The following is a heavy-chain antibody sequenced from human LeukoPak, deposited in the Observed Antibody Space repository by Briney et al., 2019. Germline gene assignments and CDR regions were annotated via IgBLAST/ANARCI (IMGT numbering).Heavy chain of an antibody. V-gene: IGHV5-51*01. CDR3: ARLNGAYSGYGPVDY. CDR2: IYPGDSDT. D-gene: IGHD5-12*01. J-gene: IGHJ4*02. Sequence: PGESLKISCKGSGYSFTGYWIGWVRQMPGKGLEWMGIIYPGDSDTRYSPSFQGQVTISADKSISTAYLQWSSLKASDTAMYYCARLNGAYSGYGPVDYWGQGTLVTVSS. CDR1: GYSFTGYW.